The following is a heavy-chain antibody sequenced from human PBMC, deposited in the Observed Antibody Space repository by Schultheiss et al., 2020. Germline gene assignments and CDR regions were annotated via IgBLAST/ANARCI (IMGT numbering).Heavy chain of an antibody. CDR3: ARLLGSTYYNYYYYYLDV. CDR1: GYTFTSYG. D-gene: IGHD1-26*01. CDR2: ISAYNGNT. V-gene: IGHV1-18*04. Sequence: ASVKVSCKASGYTFTSYGISWVRQAPGQGLEWMGWISAYNGNTNYAQKLQGRVTMTTDTSTNIAYMELRGLRSDDTAVYYCARLLGSTYYNYYYYYLDVWGKGTTVTVSS. J-gene: IGHJ6*03.